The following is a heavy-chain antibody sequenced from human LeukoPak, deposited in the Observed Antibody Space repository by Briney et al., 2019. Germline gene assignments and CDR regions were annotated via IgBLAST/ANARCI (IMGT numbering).Heavy chain of an antibody. CDR2: IYHSGST. J-gene: IGHJ4*02. D-gene: IGHD3-22*01. Sequence: PSGTLSLTCAVSGGSISSSNWWSWVRQPPGKGLEWIGEIYHSGSTNYNPSLKSRVTISVDKSISTAYLQWSSLKASDTAMYYCARLWGYYDSSGEGYFDYWGQGTLVTVSS. CDR3: ARLWGYYDSSGEGYFDY. CDR1: GGSISSSNW. V-gene: IGHV4-4*02.